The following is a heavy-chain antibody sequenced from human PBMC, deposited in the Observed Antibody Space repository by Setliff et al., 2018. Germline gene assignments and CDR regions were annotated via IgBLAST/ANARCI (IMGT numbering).Heavy chain of an antibody. J-gene: IGHJ6*03. D-gene: IGHD3-3*01. V-gene: IGHV4-61*09. CDR2: IYTSWST. Sequence: SETLSLTCTVSGDSISSRRSYWGWFRQPAGKGLEWIGQIYTSWSTNYNPSLKSRVTISLDTSKNQFSLSLSSVTAANTAVYYCARMSGFQYMDVWGKGTTVTVSS. CDR3: ARMSGFQYMDV. CDR1: GDSISSRRSY.